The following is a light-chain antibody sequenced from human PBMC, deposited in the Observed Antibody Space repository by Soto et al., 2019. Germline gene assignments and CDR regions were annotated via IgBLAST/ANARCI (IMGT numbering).Light chain of an antibody. V-gene: IGKV1-5*03. CDR1: QNIGRY. CDR3: QHDNSYLYA. Sequence: DIQMTQSPSTLSASVGDRVTITCRASQNIGRYLAWYQQKPGQAPKLLIYKASTLESGVPSRFSGSGSGTEFTLAISGLQPDDVATDDGQHDNSYLYAFGQGTKLEIK. J-gene: IGKJ2*01. CDR2: KAS.